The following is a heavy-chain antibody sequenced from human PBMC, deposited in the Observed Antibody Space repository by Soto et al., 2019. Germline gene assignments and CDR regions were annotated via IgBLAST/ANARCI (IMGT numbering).Heavy chain of an antibody. V-gene: IGHV1-18*01. J-gene: IGHJ4*02. CDR3: ARPSTSYGDYGWALAY. CDR2: VSAHTGAS. D-gene: IGHD4-17*01. Sequence: QVQLVQSGAEVKKPGASVKVSCKASGYPFGGYAIGWVRQAPGQGLEGMGWVSAHTGASGYAQRFQGRVPLTTETSTSTAYMELRGLTSDDTAVYYCARPSTSYGDYGWALAYWGQGTLVTVSS. CDR1: GYPFGGYA.